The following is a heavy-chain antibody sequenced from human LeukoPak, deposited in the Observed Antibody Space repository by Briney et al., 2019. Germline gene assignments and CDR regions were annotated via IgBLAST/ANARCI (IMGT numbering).Heavy chain of an antibody. Sequence: SETLSLTCAVSGGSISSSNWWSWVRQPPGKGLEWIGEIYHSGSTNYNPSLKSRVTISVDKSKNLFSLTLSSVTAADTAVYYCARVGAPNYYGSRSYYQNWFDPWGQGTLVTVSS. J-gene: IGHJ5*02. CDR2: IYHSGST. CDR3: ARVGAPNYYGSRSYYQNWFDP. CDR1: GGSISSSNW. D-gene: IGHD3-10*01. V-gene: IGHV4-4*02.